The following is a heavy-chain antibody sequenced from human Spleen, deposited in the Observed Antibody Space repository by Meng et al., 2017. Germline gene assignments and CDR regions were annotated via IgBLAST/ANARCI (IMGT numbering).Heavy chain of an antibody. V-gene: IGHV3-48*03. J-gene: IGHJ4*02. CDR2: MSSSGTTI. CDR3: AKDSWGAATGSNFES. CDR1: GFTFSNYE. Sequence: GESLKISCAASGFTFSNYEMNWVRQAPGKGLEWVSYMSSSGTTINYADSVKGRFTISRDNAKNSLYLQMNSLRPEDTALYYCAKDSWGAATGSNFESWGQGTLVTVSS. D-gene: IGHD6-13*01.